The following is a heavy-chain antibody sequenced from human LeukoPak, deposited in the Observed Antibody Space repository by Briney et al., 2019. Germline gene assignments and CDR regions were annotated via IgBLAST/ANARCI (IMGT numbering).Heavy chain of an antibody. CDR2: ISWNSGSI. Sequence: GRSLRLSCAASGFTFDDYAMHWVRQAPGKGLEWVSGISWNSGSIGYADSVKGRFTISRDNAKNSLYLQMNSLRAEDTALYYCAKDPSPYYYDSSGYYPRWFDPWGQGTLVTVSS. J-gene: IGHJ5*02. D-gene: IGHD3-22*01. CDR3: AKDPSPYYYDSSGYYPRWFDP. V-gene: IGHV3-9*01. CDR1: GFTFDDYA.